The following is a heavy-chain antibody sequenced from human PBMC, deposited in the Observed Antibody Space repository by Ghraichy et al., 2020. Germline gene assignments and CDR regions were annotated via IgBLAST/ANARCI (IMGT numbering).Heavy chain of an antibody. Sequence: GESLNISCAASGFTFGRYAMNWVRQAPGKGLEWVSSISGTGGSTSSADSVRGRFTISRDNSRNTLYLPMNSLRAEDTALYYCAKRADIVDTHLGYWGQGTLVTVST. V-gene: IGHV3-23*01. CDR3: AKRADIVDTHLGY. CDR1: GFTFGRYA. CDR2: ISGTGGST. D-gene: IGHD5-12*01. J-gene: IGHJ4*02.